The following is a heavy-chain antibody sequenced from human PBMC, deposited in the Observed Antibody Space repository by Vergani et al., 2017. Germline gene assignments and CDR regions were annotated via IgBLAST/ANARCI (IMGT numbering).Heavy chain of an antibody. CDR2: INHSGST. CDR1: GGSFSGYY. CDR3: ARGLMKTDIDYDSSGYFWFDP. J-gene: IGHJ5*02. D-gene: IGHD3-22*01. Sequence: QVQLQQWGAGLLKPSETLSLTCAVYGGSFSGYYWSWIRQPPGKGLEWIGEINHSGSTNYNPSLMSRVTISVDTSKNQFSRKLSSVTAADTAVYYCARGLMKTDIDYDSSGYFWFDPWGQGTLVTVSS. V-gene: IGHV4-34*01.